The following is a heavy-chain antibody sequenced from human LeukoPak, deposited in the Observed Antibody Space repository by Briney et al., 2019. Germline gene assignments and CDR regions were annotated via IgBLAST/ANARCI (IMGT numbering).Heavy chain of an antibody. CDR2: IRYDGSNK. J-gene: IGHJ5*02. CDR3: AKGYGYCSGGSCYPGNWFDP. V-gene: IGHV3-30*02. Sequence: PGGSLRLSCAASGFTFSSYGMHWVRQAPGKGLEWVAFIRYDGSNKYYADSVKGRFTISRDNSKNTLYLQMNSLRAEDTAVYYCAKGYGYCSGGSCYPGNWFDPWGQGTLVTVSS. CDR1: GFTFSSYG. D-gene: IGHD2-15*01.